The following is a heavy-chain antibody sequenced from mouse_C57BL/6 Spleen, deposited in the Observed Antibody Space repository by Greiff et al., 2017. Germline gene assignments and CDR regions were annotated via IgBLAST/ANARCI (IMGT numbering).Heavy chain of an antibody. CDR3: TRPSFGDSSWFAY. V-gene: IGHV6-6*01. Sequence: EVKLVESGGGLVQPGGSMKLSCAASGFTFSDAWMDWVRQSPEKGLEWVAEIRNKANNHATYYAESVKGRFNISREDSKRSVYLQMNSLRAEDTGIDYGTRPSFGDSSWFAYWGKGTLVNVSA. CDR2: IRNKANNHAT. J-gene: IGHJ3*01. D-gene: IGHD3-1*01. CDR1: GFTFSDAW.